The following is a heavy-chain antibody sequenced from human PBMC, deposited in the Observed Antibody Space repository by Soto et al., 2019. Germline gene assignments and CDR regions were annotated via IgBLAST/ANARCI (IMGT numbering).Heavy chain of an antibody. CDR3: ARQLGHDYINNWFEH. V-gene: IGHV5-51*01. J-gene: IGHJ5*02. CDR1: GYRFTSYW. D-gene: IGHD4-4*01. CDR2: IYPGDSDA. Sequence: LGESLKISCKGSGYRFTSYWIAWVRQIPGKGLEWMGIIYPGDSDARYSPSFQGQVTISVDKSISTAYLQWSSLKASDTAIYYCARQLGHDYINNWFEHWGKGTLVTVSS.